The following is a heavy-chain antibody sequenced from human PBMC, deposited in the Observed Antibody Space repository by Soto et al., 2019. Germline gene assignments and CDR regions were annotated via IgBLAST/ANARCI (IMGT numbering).Heavy chain of an antibody. CDR3: AKDEYLGYCSSTSCLDYYYYGMDV. V-gene: IGHV3-30*18. Sequence: QVQLVESGGGVVQPGRSLRLSCAASAFTFSSYGMHWVRQAPGKGLEWVAVISYDGSNKYYADSVKGRFTISRDNSKNTLYLQMNSLRAEDTAVYYCAKDEYLGYCSSTSCLDYYYYGMDVWGQGTTVTVSS. CDR1: AFTFSSYG. J-gene: IGHJ6*02. CDR2: ISYDGSNK. D-gene: IGHD2-2*01.